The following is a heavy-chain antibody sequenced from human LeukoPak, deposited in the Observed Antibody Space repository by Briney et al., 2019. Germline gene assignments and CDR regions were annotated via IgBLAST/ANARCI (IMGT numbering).Heavy chain of an antibody. D-gene: IGHD3-3*01. V-gene: IGHV1-69*05. CDR3: ARIRASDFWSGYADY. CDR1: GGTFSSYA. Sequence: SVKVSCKASGGTFSSYAISWVRQAPGQGLEWMGRITPIFGTANYAQKFQGRVTITTDESTSTAYMEMSSLRSDDTAVYYWARIRASDFWSGYADYWGQGTLVTVSS. CDR2: ITPIFGTA. J-gene: IGHJ4*02.